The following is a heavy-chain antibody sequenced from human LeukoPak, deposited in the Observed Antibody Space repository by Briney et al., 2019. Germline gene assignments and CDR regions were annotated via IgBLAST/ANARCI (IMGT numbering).Heavy chain of an antibody. D-gene: IGHD3-9*01. Sequence: SETLSLTCAVYGGSFSGYYWSWIRQHPGEGLEWIGYIHYSGSTYYNPSLKSRVTISVDTSKNQFSLKLSSVAAADTAVYYCARAPYYDILTGYGPRNWFDPWGQGTLVTVSS. V-gene: IGHV4-31*11. J-gene: IGHJ5*02. CDR3: ARAPYYDILTGYGPRNWFDP. CDR2: IHYSGST. CDR1: GGSFSGYY.